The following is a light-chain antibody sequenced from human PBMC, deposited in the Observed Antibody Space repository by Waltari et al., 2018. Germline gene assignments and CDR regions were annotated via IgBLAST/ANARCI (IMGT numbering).Light chain of an antibody. CDR3: LLFYGGAYV. Sequence: QTVVTQEPSLTVSPGGTVTLTCASSAGAVTSGSFPTWFQQRPGQPPKSLIYSAANKHSWTHARFSGSFIGGKAALTVSGVQPEDEADYFCLLFYGGAYVFGTGTKLTVL. J-gene: IGLJ1*01. V-gene: IGLV7-43*01. CDR2: SAA. CDR1: AGAVTSGSF.